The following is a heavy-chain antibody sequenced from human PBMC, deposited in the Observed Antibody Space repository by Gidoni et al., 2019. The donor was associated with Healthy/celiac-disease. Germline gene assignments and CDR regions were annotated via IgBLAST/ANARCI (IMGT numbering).Heavy chain of an antibody. CDR2: IYWDDDK. V-gene: IGHV2-5*02. Sequence: QITLKESGPTLVKPTQTLTLNCTFSGFSLSTSGVGVGWILQPPGKALEWLALIYWDDDKRYSPSLKSRLTITKDTSKNQMVLTMTNMDPVDTATYYCAHTEVGATDFDYWGQGTLVTVSS. CDR3: AHTEVGATDFDY. J-gene: IGHJ4*02. D-gene: IGHD1-26*01. CDR1: GFSLSTSGVG.